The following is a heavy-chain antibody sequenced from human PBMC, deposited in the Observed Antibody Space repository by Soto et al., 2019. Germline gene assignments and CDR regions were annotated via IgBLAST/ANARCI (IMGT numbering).Heavy chain of an antibody. Sequence: QVQLQESGPGLVKPSQTLSLTCTVSGVSISSGSYYWSWIRQPPGKGLEWMGFMSYSGITPYNASPTSRLTTSXAXAXXPFSLSLSFVTAAATAVYYCATMGTPATGLYYFDNWGQGTLVTVSS. V-gene: IGHV4-30-4*01. J-gene: IGHJ4*02. D-gene: IGHD1-7*01. CDR2: MSYSGIT. CDR1: GVSISSGSYY. CDR3: ATMGTPATGLYYFDN.